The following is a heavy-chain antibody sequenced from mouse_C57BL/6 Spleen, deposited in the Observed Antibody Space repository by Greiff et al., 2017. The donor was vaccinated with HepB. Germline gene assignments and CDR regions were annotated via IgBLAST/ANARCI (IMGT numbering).Heavy chain of an antibody. V-gene: IGHV14-2*01. D-gene: IGHD2-3*01. Sequence: EVQLQQSGAELVKPGASVKVSCTASGFNIKDYYMNWVKQRTEQGLEWIGRIDPEDGETKYAPKFQGKATITADTSSNTAYMQLSSLTSEDTAVYYCARSTTYDGYPAWFAYWGQGTLVTVSA. CDR2: IDPEDGET. J-gene: IGHJ3*01. CDR1: GFNIKDYY. CDR3: ARSTTYDGYPAWFAY.